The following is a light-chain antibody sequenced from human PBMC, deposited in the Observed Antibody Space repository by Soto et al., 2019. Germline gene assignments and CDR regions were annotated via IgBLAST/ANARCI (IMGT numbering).Light chain of an antibody. V-gene: IGLV2-11*01. Sequence: QSVLAQPRSVSGSPGQSVTLSCTGTSSDVGGYDFVSWYQQYPGKAPKLIIFDVTARTSGVPDRFSGSKSGNSASLTISGLQAEDEADYYCSSYAGSYILGVFGGGTQLTVL. J-gene: IGLJ3*02. CDR2: DVT. CDR3: SSYAGSYILGV. CDR1: SSDVGGYDF.